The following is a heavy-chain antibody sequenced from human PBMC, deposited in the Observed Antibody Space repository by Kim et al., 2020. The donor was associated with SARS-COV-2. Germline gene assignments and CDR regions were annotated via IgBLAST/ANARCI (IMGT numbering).Heavy chain of an antibody. J-gene: IGHJ6*02. CDR2: VIPISGRA. CDR1: GGPFSNYV. D-gene: IGHD5-12*01. V-gene: IGHV1-69*13. Sequence: SVKVSCKSSGGPFSNYVISWVRQAPGQGLEWMGGVIPISGRANYAQKFQGRVTITADESTSTAYMELNSLRFEDTAVYYCARDGYHPPYGMDVWGQGTTVTVSS. CDR3: ARDGYHPPYGMDV.